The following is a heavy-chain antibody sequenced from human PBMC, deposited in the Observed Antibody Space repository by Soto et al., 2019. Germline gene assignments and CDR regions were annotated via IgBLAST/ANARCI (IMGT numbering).Heavy chain of an antibody. CDR1: GGTFSSYA. D-gene: IGHD6-19*01. J-gene: IGHJ5*02. V-gene: IGHV1-69*13. Sequence: GASVKVSCKASGGTFSSYAISWVRQAPGQGLEWMGGIIPIFGTANYAQKFQGRVTITADESTSTAYMELSSLRSEDTAVYYCARDRSGWYQVVGGKWFDPWGQGTLVTVSS. CDR2: IIPIFGTA. CDR3: ARDRSGWYQVVGGKWFDP.